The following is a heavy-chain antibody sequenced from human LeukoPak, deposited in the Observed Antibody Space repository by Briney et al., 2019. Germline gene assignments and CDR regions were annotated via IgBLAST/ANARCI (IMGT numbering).Heavy chain of an antibody. J-gene: IGHJ6*02. CDR3: ARAGVWRGYGMDV. D-gene: IGHD3-3*01. CDR1: GGTFSSYA. Sequence: VASVKVSCKASGGTFSSYAISWVRQAPGQGLEWMGGIIPIFGTANYAQKFQGRVTITADESTSTAYMELSSLRSEDTAVYYCARAGVWRGYGMDVWGQGTTVTVSS. CDR2: IIPIFGTA. V-gene: IGHV1-69*13.